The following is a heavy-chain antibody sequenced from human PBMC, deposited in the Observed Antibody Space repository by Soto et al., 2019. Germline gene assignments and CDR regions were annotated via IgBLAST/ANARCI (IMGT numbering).Heavy chain of an antibody. J-gene: IGHJ4*02. CDR2: SGSTGKT. D-gene: IGHD2-2*01. CDR1: GFTFGSYA. CDR3: AKRIGSSKYLFDY. V-gene: IGHV3-23*01. Sequence: LSLSCVTSGFTFGSYAMSWVRQAPGKGLEWVSTSGSTGKTYYADSMKGRSTISRDISMNTLYLQMNSLRAEDTAVYYCAKRIGSSKYLFDYWGQGALVTVYS.